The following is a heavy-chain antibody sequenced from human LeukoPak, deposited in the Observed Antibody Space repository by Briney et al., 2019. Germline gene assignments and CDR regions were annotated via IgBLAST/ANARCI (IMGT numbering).Heavy chain of an antibody. J-gene: IGHJ4*02. CDR1: AGSISSGGYY. D-gene: IGHD3-22*01. V-gene: IGHV4-31*03. CDR3: AREYSSGYYPD. Sequence: SQTLSLTCTVSAGSISSGGYYWSWLRQHPGKGLEWIGYIYYSGSTYYNPSLKSRVTISVDTSKNQFSLKLSSVTAADTAVYYCAREYSSGYYPDWGQGTLVTVSS. CDR2: IYYSGST.